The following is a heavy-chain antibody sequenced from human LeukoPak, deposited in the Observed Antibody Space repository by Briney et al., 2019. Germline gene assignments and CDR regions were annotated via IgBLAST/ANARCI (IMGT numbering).Heavy chain of an antibody. CDR2: ISGSGGST. V-gene: IGHV3-23*01. CDR1: GFTFSSIYA. J-gene: IGHJ4*02. CDR3: AKGHYYGSGSLDY. Sequence: GGSLRLSCAASGFTFSSIYAMSWVRQAPGKGLEWVSTISGSGGSTYYADSVKGRFTISRDNSKNTLYLQMNSLRAEDTAVYYCAKGHYYGSGSLDYWGQGTLVTVSS. D-gene: IGHD3-10*01.